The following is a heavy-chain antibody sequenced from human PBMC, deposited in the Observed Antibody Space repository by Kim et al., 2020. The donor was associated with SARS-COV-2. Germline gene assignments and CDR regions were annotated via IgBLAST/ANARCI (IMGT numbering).Heavy chain of an antibody. D-gene: IGHD2-8*01. CDR3: ARVYTYGFDY. Sequence: GGSLRLSCAASGFTFSNYVMSWVRQAPGKGLEWVSGISNGGGGTYYADSVKGRFTISRDNSKNTLYLQMNSLRAEDTAVYYCARVYTYGFDYWGQETLVAVSS. J-gene: IGHJ4*02. V-gene: IGHV3-23*01. CDR2: ISNGGGGT. CDR1: GFTFSNYV.